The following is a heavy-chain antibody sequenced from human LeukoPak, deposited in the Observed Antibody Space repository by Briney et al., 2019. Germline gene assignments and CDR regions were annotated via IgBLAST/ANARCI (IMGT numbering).Heavy chain of an antibody. J-gene: IGHJ5*02. CDR2: IIPIFGTA. D-gene: IGHD4-23*01. V-gene: IGHV1-69*13. Sequence: ASVKVSCKASGGTFSSYAISWVRQAPGQGLEWMGGIIPIFGTANYAQKFQGRVTITADESTSTAYMELSSLRSEDTAVYYCASRSVVTTGWFDPWGQGTLVTVSS. CDR1: GGTFSSYA. CDR3: ASRSVVTTGWFDP.